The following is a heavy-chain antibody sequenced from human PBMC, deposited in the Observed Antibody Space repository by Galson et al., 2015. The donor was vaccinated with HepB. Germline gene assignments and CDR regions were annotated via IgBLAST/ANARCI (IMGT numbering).Heavy chain of an antibody. Sequence: CAISGDSVSSNSAAWNWIRQSPSRGLEWLGRTYYRSKWYNDYAVSVKSRITINPDTSKNQFSLKLSSVTATDTAVYYCARRMLRFFDSSGYYYESAQFDPWGQGTLVTVSS. CDR1: GDSVSSNSAA. V-gene: IGHV6-1*01. J-gene: IGHJ5*02. CDR2: TYYRSKWYN. D-gene: IGHD3-22*01. CDR3: ARRMLRFFDSSGYYYESAQFDP.